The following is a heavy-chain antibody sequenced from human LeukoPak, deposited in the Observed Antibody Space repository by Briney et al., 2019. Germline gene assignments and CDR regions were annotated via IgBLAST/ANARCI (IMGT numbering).Heavy chain of an antibody. CDR1: GFAFSFYA. V-gene: IGHV3-23*01. Sequence: GGSLRLSCAASGFAFSFYAMSWLRQPPGKGLEWVSTINANSGTASYAASVRGRFTISRDNSKNTLYLQVNTLRADDTATYYCAKPVSGGLAVTADWFHPWGQGTLVVVSS. D-gene: IGHD6-19*01. CDR2: INANSGTA. CDR3: AKPVSGGLAVTADWFHP. J-gene: IGHJ5*01.